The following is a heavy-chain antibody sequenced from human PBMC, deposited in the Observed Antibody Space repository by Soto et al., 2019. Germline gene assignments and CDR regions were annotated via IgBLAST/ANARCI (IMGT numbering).Heavy chain of an antibody. CDR2: IIPILGIA. Sequence: QVQLVQSGAEVKKPGSSVKVSCKASGGTFSSYTISWVRQAPGQGLEWMGRIIPILGIANYAQKFQGRVTITADKSTSTAYMELSRLRSEDTAVYYCARERIAAAGTFDYWGQGTLVTVSS. J-gene: IGHJ4*02. D-gene: IGHD6-13*01. CDR1: GGTFSSYT. V-gene: IGHV1-69*08. CDR3: ARERIAAAGTFDY.